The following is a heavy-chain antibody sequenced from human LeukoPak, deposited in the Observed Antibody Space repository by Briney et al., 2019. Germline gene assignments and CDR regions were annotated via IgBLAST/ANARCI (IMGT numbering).Heavy chain of an antibody. CDR1: GFTFSSDA. Sequence: GGSLRLSCAASGFTFSSDAMNWVRQAPGKGLEWVSVIYSGGSTYYADSVKGRFTISRDNSKNTLYLQMNSLRAEDTAVYYCARGYGDYATFDYWGQGTLVTVSS. V-gene: IGHV3-53*01. CDR2: IYSGGST. D-gene: IGHD4-17*01. J-gene: IGHJ4*02. CDR3: ARGYGDYATFDY.